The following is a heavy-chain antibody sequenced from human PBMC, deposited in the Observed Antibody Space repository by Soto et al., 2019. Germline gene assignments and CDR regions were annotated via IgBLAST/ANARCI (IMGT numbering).Heavy chain of an antibody. CDR1: GGSISSYY. J-gene: IGHJ5*02. Sequence: LSLTCTVSGGSISSYYWSWIRQPAGKGLEWIGQISDRGDINYNPPLESRVAISTDTSKNQVSLTLTAVNAADTAVYFCARGRHWFGPWGQGTLVTVSS. CDR3: ARGRHWFGP. CDR2: ISDRGDI. V-gene: IGHV4-4*07.